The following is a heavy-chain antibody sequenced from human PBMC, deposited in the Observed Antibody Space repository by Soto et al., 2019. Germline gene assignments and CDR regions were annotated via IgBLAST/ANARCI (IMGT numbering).Heavy chain of an antibody. CDR1: GYTFTSYD. CDR3: ASGNWNDLSVDWFDP. J-gene: IGHJ5*02. D-gene: IGHD1-20*01. CDR2: MNPNSGNT. Sequence: ASVKVSCKASGYTFTSYDINWVRQATGQGLEWMGWMNPNSGNTGYAQKFQGRVTMTRNTSISTAYMELSSLRSEDTAVYYCASGNWNDLSVDWFDPWGQGTLVTVSS. V-gene: IGHV1-8*01.